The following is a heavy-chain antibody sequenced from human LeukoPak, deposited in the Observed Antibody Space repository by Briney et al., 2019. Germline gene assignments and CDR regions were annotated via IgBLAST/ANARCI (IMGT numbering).Heavy chain of an antibody. J-gene: IGHJ1*01. D-gene: IGHD4-23*01. CDR1: GYTFTSYG. V-gene: IGHV1-18*01. CDR2: ISAYNGNT. CDR3: ARDIVGYGGNSGYFQH. Sequence: ASVKVSCKASGYTFTSYGISWVRQAPGQGLEWVGWISAYNGNTNYAQKLQGRVTMTTDTSTSTAYMELRSLRSDDTAVYYCARDIVGYGGNSGYFQHWGQGTLVTVSS.